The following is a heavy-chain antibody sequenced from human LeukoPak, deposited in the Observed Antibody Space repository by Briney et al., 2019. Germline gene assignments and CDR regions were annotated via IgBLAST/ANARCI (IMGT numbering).Heavy chain of an antibody. CDR1: GYTFTYW. CDR2: IYPGDSET. J-gene: IGHJ4*02. V-gene: IGHV5-51*01. Sequence: GESLRTSRKGSGYTFTYWIAWVRQMPGTGLEWMGIIYPGDSETRYSPSFQGQVTISVDKSISTAYLQWSSLKASDTAMYYCARQDGGGLYYFDYWGQGTLVTVSS. CDR3: ARQDGGGLYYFDY.